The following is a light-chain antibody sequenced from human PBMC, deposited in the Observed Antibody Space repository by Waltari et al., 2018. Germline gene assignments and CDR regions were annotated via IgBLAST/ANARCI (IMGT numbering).Light chain of an antibody. Sequence: QMTQPPSSLSVAVRYRAPFPSRASQSIGNLLNWYQQKPGQPPKLLVSTASNLQIGVRSRFSGSVTGTDFNLTISGLRREDFANYYCQQSYTSLIFTFGPGTKVD. CDR2: TAS. J-gene: IGKJ3*01. CDR1: QSIGNL. V-gene: IGKV1-39*01. CDR3: QQSYTSLIFT.